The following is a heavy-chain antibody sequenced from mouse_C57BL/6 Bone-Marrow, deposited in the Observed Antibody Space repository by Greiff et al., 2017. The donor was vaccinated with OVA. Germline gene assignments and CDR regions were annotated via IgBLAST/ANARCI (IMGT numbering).Heavy chain of an antibody. CDR1: GYTFTSYW. D-gene: IGHD1-1*01. CDR3: ARRNYSSSWYYDV. J-gene: IGHJ1*03. CDR2: IYPGSGST. V-gene: IGHV1-55*01. Sequence: VQLQQPGAELVKPGASVKMSCKASGYTFTSYWLTWVKQRPGQGLEWIGAIYPGSGSTNYNEKFKSKATLTVDTSTSTAYMQLSSLTSEYSAVDYCARRNYSSSWYYDVGGTGTTVTLSS.